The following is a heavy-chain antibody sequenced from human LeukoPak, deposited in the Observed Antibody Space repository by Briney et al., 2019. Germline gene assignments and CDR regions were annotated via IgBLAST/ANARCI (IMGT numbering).Heavy chain of an antibody. CDR2: IKQDGSEK. V-gene: IGHV3-7*01. CDR3: ASGGCSSGWYYFDY. D-gene: IGHD6-19*01. J-gene: IGHJ4*02. CDR1: GFTFSSYW. Sequence: GGSLRLSCAASGFTFSSYWMSWVRQAPGKGLEWVANIKQDGSEKYYVDSVKGRFTISRDNAKNSLYLQMNSLRAEDTAVYYCASGGCSSGWYYFDYWGQGTLVTVSS.